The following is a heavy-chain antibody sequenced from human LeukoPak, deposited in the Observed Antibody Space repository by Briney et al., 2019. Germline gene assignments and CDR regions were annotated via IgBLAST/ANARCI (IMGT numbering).Heavy chain of an antibody. CDR1: GYSISSDYY. D-gene: IGHD6-6*01. Sequence: SETLSLTCTVSGYSISSDYYWGWIRQPPGKGLEWIASVSHSGSTYYNPSLKSRVTISVDTSKNQFSLKLSSVTAADTAVYYCARGSSSSPYYYYYYMDVWGKGTTVTVSS. CDR2: VSHSGST. CDR3: ARGSSSSPYYYYYYMDV. J-gene: IGHJ6*03. V-gene: IGHV4-38-2*02.